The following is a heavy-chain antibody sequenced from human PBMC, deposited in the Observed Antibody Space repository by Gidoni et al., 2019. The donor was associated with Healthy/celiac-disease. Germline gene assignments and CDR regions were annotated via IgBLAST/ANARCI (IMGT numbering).Heavy chain of an antibody. CDR2: INHRGST. Sequence: QVQLQQWCAVLLKPSYTLSLIGAVYGVSFSNNYWSWIRQHPGNGLEWIGEINHRGSTTCNPSLKSRLTISVDTSKNQYSLMLRSVTAADTAVYYCASSHYYDSSGYYTRPSDYWGQGTLVTVSS. CDR1: GVSFSNNY. CDR3: ASSHYYDSSGYYTRPSDY. D-gene: IGHD3-22*01. V-gene: IGHV4-34*01. J-gene: IGHJ4*02.